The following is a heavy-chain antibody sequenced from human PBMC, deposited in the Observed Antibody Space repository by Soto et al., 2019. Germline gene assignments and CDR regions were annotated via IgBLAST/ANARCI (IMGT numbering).Heavy chain of an antibody. CDR3: ARDTTYSSGWNFDY. Sequence: QVQLVQSGAEVKKPGASVKVSCKASGYTLSNYAITWVRQAPGQGLEWMGWISGYNGNANNAQKLQRRVTMTTDTSTSTVYMELRSLRSDDTAVYYCARDTTYSSGWNFDYWGQGTLVTVSS. CDR1: GYTLSNYA. J-gene: IGHJ4*02. D-gene: IGHD6-19*01. V-gene: IGHV1-18*01. CDR2: ISGYNGNA.